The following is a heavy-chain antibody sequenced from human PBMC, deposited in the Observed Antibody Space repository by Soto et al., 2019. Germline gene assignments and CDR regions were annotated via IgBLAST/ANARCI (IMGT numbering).Heavy chain of an antibody. Sequence: QLQLQESGPGLVKPSETLSLTCTVSGGSISSSSYYWGWIRQPPGKGLEWIGSIYYSGSTYYNPSLKSRVTISVDTSKNQFSLKLSSVTAADTAVYYCARHVDIVVVWRSDWFDPWGQGTLVTVSS. V-gene: IGHV4-39*01. CDR3: ARHVDIVVVWRSDWFDP. J-gene: IGHJ5*02. CDR1: GGSISSSSYY. CDR2: IYYSGST. D-gene: IGHD2-2*01.